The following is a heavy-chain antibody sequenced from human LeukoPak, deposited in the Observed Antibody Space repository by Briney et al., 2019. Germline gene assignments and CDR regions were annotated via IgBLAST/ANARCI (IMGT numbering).Heavy chain of an antibody. CDR3: AGRWGTVVRGIIDY. D-gene: IGHD3-10*01. V-gene: IGHV4-4*02. Sequence: PSETLSLTCAISGDFISGSHWWSWVRLSPGKGLEWIGEIFHSGRANYNPSLRSRVTFSLDTSKNQFSLKLNSVTAADTAVYYCAGRWGTVVRGIIDYWGQGTLVTVSS. CDR2: IFHSGRA. J-gene: IGHJ4*02. CDR1: GDFISGSHW.